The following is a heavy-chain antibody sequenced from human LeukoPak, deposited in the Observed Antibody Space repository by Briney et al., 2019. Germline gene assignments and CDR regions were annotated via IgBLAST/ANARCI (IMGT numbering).Heavy chain of an antibody. CDR2: ISYDGSNE. D-gene: IGHD5-18*01. J-gene: IGHJ4*02. CDR3: AKDTARVLITH. Sequence: QSGGSLRLSCAASGFTFSNYGMHWVRQAPGKGLEWVAVISYDGSNEYYADSVKGRFTISRDNSKNTLYLQMNSLRAEDTAVYNCAKDTARVLITHWGQGTLVTVSS. CDR1: GFTFSNYG. V-gene: IGHV3-30*18.